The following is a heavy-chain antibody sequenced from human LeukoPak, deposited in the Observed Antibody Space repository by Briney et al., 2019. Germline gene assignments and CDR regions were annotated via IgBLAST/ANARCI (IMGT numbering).Heavy chain of an antibody. D-gene: IGHD1-14*01. V-gene: IGHV3-11*05. J-gene: IGHJ4*02. CDR1: GFTFRDRY. CDR2: ISSSSHYT. Sequence: VGSLRLSCAASGFTFRDRYMGWVRRAPGKGLAWVSYISSSSHYTNYGASVRGRFIISRDNARDSLYLQMNSLRVEDTAIYYCVTETTEGAKDYWGQGTLVTVSS. CDR3: VTETTEGAKDY.